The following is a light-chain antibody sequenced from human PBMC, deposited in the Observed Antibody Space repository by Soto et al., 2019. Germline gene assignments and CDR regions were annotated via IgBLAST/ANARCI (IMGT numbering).Light chain of an antibody. CDR2: DAY. Sequence: FWTHSPFTLYLYPGERATLSCRASQSFRGLLAWYQQKPGQAPRLLIYDAYNRATGIPPRFSGSGSGTDFTLTISSLEPEDSAVYYCQQRHMWLITFGQGTRLEIK. J-gene: IGKJ5*01. CDR1: QSFRGL. V-gene: IGKV3-11*01. CDR3: QQRHMWLIT.